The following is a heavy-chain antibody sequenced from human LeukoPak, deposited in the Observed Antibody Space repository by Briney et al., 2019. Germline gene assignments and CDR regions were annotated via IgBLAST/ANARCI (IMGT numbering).Heavy chain of an antibody. Sequence: ASVTVSCKASGYTFTGYYMHWVRQAPGQGLEWMGWINPNSGGTNYAQKFQGRVTMTRDTSISTAYMELSRLRSDDTAVYYCARLHCNSTSCYLAQFDYWGQGTLVTVSS. CDR3: ARLHCNSTSCYLAQFDY. CDR2: INPNSGGT. D-gene: IGHD2-2*01. J-gene: IGHJ4*02. V-gene: IGHV1-2*02. CDR1: GYTFTGYY.